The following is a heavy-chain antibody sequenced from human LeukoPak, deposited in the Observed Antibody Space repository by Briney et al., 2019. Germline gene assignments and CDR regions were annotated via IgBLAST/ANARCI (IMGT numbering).Heavy chain of an antibody. CDR1: GYSISSGHY. D-gene: IGHD7-27*01. CDR2: IYRSGNT. V-gene: IGHV4-38-2*02. CDR3: ARGDWGSPDYYYMDV. Sequence: SETLSLTCTVSGYSISSGHYWGWIRQPPGKGLEWIGSIYRSGNTFYNPPLKSRVTISIDTSKNQFSLKQSSVTAADTAVYYCARGDWGSPDYYYMDVWGKGTTVTISS. J-gene: IGHJ6*03.